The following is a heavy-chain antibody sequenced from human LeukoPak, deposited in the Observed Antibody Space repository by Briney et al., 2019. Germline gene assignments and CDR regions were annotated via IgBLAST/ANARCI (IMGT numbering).Heavy chain of an antibody. CDR2: LIGSGGST. V-gene: IGHV3-23*01. CDR1: GFTSTNYA. CDR3: AKGAYDYIEIGYFDS. J-gene: IGHJ4*02. Sequence: GGSLRLSCAASGFTSTNYAMNWVRQAPGKGLEWVSVLIGSGGSTDYADSVKGRFTISRDTSKNTLFLQMNSLRAEDTAIYYCAKGAYDYIEIGYFDSWGQGTLVTVSS. D-gene: IGHD5-12*01.